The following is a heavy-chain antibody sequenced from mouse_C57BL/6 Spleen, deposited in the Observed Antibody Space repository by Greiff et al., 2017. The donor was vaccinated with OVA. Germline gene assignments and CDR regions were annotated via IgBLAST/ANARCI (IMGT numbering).Heavy chain of an antibody. J-gene: IGHJ2*01. CDR2: IYPGDGDT. D-gene: IGHD2-1*01. Sequence: VKLVESGAELVKPGASVKISCKASGYAFSSYWMNWVKQRPGKGLEWIGQIYPGDGDTNYNGKFKGKATLTADKSSSTAYMQLSSLTSEDSAVYFCARVVTGPLDYWGQGTTLTVSS. CDR3: ARVVTGPLDY. CDR1: GYAFSSYW. V-gene: IGHV1-80*01.